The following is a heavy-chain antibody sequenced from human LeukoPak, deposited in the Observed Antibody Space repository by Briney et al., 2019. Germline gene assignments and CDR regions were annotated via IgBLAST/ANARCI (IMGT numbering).Heavy chain of an antibody. CDR1: GYSFTSYG. Sequence: ASVKVSCKASGYSFTSYGISWVRQAPGQGLEWMGWISAYNGNTNYAQKLQGRVTMTTDTSTSTAYMELRSLRSDDTAVYYCARLADDSSGSYYFDYWGQGTLVTVSS. CDR2: ISAYNGNT. CDR3: ARLADDSSGSYYFDY. J-gene: IGHJ4*02. D-gene: IGHD3-22*01. V-gene: IGHV1-18*01.